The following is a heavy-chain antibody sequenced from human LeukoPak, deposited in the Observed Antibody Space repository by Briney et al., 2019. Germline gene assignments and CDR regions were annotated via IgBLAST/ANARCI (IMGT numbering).Heavy chain of an antibody. V-gene: IGHV4-38-2*01. CDR3: ARVSGVAASSTDY. Sequence: SETPSLTCAVSGYSISSGYYWGWIRQPPGKGLEWIGSIYHSGSTYYNPSLKSRVTISVDTSKNQFSLKLSSVTAADTAVYYCARVSGVAASSTDYWGQGTLVTVSS. D-gene: IGHD2-15*01. CDR2: IYHSGST. J-gene: IGHJ4*02. CDR1: GYSISSGYY.